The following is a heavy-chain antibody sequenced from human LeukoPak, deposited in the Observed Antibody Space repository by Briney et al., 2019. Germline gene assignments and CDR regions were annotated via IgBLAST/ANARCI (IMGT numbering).Heavy chain of an antibody. J-gene: IGHJ4*02. Sequence: ASVKVSCKASGYTFTGDYMHWVRQAPGQGLEWMGWINPNSGGTNYAQKFQGRVTMTRDTSISTAYMELSRLRSDDTAVYYCARPVSGDGTAAAQFWGQGTLVTVSS. D-gene: IGHD6-13*01. CDR1: GYTFTGDY. V-gene: IGHV1-2*02. CDR3: ARPVSGDGTAAAQF. CDR2: INPNSGGT.